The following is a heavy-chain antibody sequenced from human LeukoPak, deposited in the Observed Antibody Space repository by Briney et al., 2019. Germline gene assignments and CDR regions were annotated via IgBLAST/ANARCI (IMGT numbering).Heavy chain of an antibody. V-gene: IGHV1-2*02. CDR3: ARAPRRIAAAGTFDY. CDR1: EYTFTGYY. J-gene: IGHJ4*02. CDR2: IDPNTGDS. Sequence: ASVKVSCKASEYTFTGYYIHWVRQAPGQGLEWMGWIDPNTGDSNYVQKFQGRVTMTRDTSISTAYMELSRLRSDDTAVYYCARAPRRIAAAGTFDYWGQGTLVTVSS. D-gene: IGHD6-13*01.